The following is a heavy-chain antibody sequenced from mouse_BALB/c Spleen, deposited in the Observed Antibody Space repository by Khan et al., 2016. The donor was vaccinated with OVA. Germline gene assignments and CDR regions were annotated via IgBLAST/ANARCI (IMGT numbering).Heavy chain of an antibody. Sequence: EVQLQESGPGLVKPSQSLSLTCTVTSYSITSGYGWNWIRQFPGNKLEWMGYISYSGSTNYNPSLKSRISINRDTSKNQFFLHLNAVTTEDTATYYCAKTARIKYWGQGTTLTVSS. D-gene: IGHD1-2*01. CDR2: ISYSGST. J-gene: IGHJ2*01. V-gene: IGHV3-2*02. CDR3: AKTARIKY. CDR1: SYSITSGYG.